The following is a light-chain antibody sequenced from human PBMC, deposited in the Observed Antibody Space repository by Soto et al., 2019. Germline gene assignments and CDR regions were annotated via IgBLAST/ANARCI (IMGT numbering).Light chain of an antibody. J-gene: IGLJ1*01. CDR2: YSN. CDR3: AAWDDRLRGYV. V-gene: IGLV1-47*01. Sequence: QSVLTQSASASGTPGQMVTISCSGGTSNIGTNAVYWFQLLKGTAPKLLIYYSNHLPSGISDRFFGSKSGTSSSLAICGLRPEDEADYYCAAWDDRLRGYVFATWTKVTVL. CDR1: TSNIGTNA.